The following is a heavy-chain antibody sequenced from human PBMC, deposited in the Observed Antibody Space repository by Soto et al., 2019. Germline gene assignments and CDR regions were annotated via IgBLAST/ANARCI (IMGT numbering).Heavy chain of an antibody. CDR3: ARDTGYSYGYN. CDR2: INAGNGNT. D-gene: IGHD5-18*01. CDR1: GYTFTSYA. Sequence: GASVKVSCKASGYTFTSYAMHWVRQAPGQRLEWMGWINAGNGNTKYSQKFQGRVTITRDTSASTAYMELSSLRSEETDVYYCARDTGYSYGYNWGQGTLVTVSS. J-gene: IGHJ4*02. V-gene: IGHV1-3*01.